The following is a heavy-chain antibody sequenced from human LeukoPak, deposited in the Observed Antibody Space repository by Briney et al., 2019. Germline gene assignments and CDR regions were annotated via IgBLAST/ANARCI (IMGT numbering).Heavy chain of an antibody. CDR2: IRGSGGTT. V-gene: IGHV3-23*01. CDR3: ASRYCSGGSCYEDYYYYYMDV. CDR1: GFTFSSYA. J-gene: IGHJ6*03. D-gene: IGHD2-15*01. Sequence: GGSLRLSCAASGFTFSSYAMYWVRQAPGKGLEWVSTIRGSGGTTYYADSAKGRFTISRDNSKNTLYLQMNSLRAEDTAVYYCASRYCSGGSCYEDYYYYYMDVWGKGTTVTVSS.